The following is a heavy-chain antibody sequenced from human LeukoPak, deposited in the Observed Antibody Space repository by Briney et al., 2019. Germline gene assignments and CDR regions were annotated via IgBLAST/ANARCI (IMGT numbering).Heavy chain of an antibody. D-gene: IGHD3-22*01. J-gene: IGHJ5*02. V-gene: IGHV3-30*03. CDR3: ARDSYYYDSTNSNP. CDR2: ISYDGSNK. CDR1: GFTFSSYG. Sequence: GGSLRLSCAASGFTFSSYGMHWVRQAPGKGLEWVAVISYDGSNKYYADSVKGRFTISRDNSKNSLYLQMNSLRDEDTAVYYCARDSYYYDSTNSNPWGQGTLVTVSS.